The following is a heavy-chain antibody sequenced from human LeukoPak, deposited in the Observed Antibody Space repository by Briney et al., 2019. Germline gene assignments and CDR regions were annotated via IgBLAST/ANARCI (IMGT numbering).Heavy chain of an antibody. CDR3: ARTPNCSGGSCYSGPFDY. D-gene: IGHD2-15*01. J-gene: IGHJ4*02. V-gene: IGHV4-34*01. Sequence: KASETLSLTCAVYGGSFSGYYWSWIRQPPGKGLEWIGEINHSGSTNYNPSLKSRVTISVDTSKNQFSLKLSSVTAADTAVYYCARTPNCSGGSCYSGPFDYWGQGTLVTVSS. CDR1: GGSFSGYY. CDR2: INHSGST.